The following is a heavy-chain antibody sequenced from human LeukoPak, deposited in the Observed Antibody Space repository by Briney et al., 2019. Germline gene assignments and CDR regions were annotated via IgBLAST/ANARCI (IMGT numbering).Heavy chain of an antibody. D-gene: IGHD3-22*01. V-gene: IGHV4-34*01. CDR2: IDHSGAT. J-gene: IGHJ3*01. CDR1: GGSFSGYY. Sequence: SETLSLTCAVYGGSFSGYYWSWIRQPPGKGLEWIREIDHSGATNYNPSLRSRVTISLDTSKNQFSLTLSSKTAADTAVYYCAKAPYLSSGSWGQGTMVTVSS. CDR3: AKAPYLSSGS.